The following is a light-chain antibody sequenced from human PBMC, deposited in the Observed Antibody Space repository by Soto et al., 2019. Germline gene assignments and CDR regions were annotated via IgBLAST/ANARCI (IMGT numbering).Light chain of an antibody. CDR2: GVS. CDR1: SSDVGSYNL. V-gene: IGLV2-23*02. CDR3: CSYAGVNTFYV. Sequence: QSVLTQPAPGSGSPGQSITIPCTGTSSDVGSYNLVSWYQQHPGKAPKLMIYGVSKRPSGVSDRFSGSKSGDTASLTISGLQAEDEADYYCCSYAGVNTFYVFGTGTKVTVL. J-gene: IGLJ1*01.